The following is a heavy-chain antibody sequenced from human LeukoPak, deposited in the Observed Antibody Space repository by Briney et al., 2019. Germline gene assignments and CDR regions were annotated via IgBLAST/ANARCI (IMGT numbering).Heavy chain of an antibody. D-gene: IGHD6-13*01. CDR1: GFTFSSYS. J-gene: IGHJ4*02. CDR3: ARDIAAAGFDY. CDR2: ISSSSSYI. V-gene: IGHV3-21*01. Sequence: PGGSLRLSCAASGFTFSSYSMNWVRQAPGKGLEWVSSISSSSSYIYYADSVKGRFTISRDNAKNSLYQQMNSLRAEDTAVYYCARDIAAAGFDYWGQGTLVTVSS.